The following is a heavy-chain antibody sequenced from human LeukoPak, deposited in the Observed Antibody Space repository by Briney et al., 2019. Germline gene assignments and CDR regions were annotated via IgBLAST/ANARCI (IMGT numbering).Heavy chain of an antibody. CDR3: VRDRGRSSSDAFDI. Sequence: ASVKVSCKASGYTFTCYYMHWVRQAPGQGLEWMGWINPNSGGTNYAQKFQGRVTMTRDTSISTAYMELSRLRSDDTAVYYCVRDRGRSSSDAFDIWGQGTMVTVSS. CDR2: INPNSGGT. CDR1: GYTFTCYY. V-gene: IGHV1-2*02. J-gene: IGHJ3*02. D-gene: IGHD6-6*01.